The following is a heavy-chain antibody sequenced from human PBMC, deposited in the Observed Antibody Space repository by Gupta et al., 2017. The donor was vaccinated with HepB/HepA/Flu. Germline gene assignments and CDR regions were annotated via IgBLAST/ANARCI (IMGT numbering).Heavy chain of an antibody. CDR3: AREMLWLVGEYYFDY. Sequence: QVQLVESGGGVVQPGRYLRLSCAASGFTFSSYAMHWVRQAPGKGLEWVAVISYDGSNKYYADSVKGRFTISRDNSKNTLYLQMNSLRAEDTAVYYCAREMLWLVGEYYFDYWGQGTLVTVSS. D-gene: IGHD5-18*01. V-gene: IGHV3-30-3*01. J-gene: IGHJ4*02. CDR1: GFTFSSYA. CDR2: ISYDGSNK.